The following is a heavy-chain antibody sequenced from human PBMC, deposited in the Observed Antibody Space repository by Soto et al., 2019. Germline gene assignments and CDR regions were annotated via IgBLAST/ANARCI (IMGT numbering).Heavy chain of an antibody. CDR2: IYYSGST. V-gene: IGHV4-39*01. CDR3: ARQHYYGMDV. Sequence: SETLSLTCTVSGGSISSSSYYWGWIRQPPGKGLEWIGSIYYSGSTYYNPSLKSRVTISVDTSKNQFSLKLSSVTAADTAVYYCARQHYYGMDVWGQGTTVTVSS. J-gene: IGHJ6*02. CDR1: GGSISSSSYY.